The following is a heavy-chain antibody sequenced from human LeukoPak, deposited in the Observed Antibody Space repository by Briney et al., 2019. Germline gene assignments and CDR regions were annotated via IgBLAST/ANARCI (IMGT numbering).Heavy chain of an antibody. CDR3: ARKDVTTTYYFDY. V-gene: IGHV4-39*07. J-gene: IGHJ4*02. CDR1: GGSVSSSSYY. CDR2: IYYSGST. Sequence: SETLSLTCTVSGGSVSSSSYYWGWIRQPPGKGLEWIGSIYYSGSTYYNPSLKSRVTISVDTSKNQFSLKLRSVTAADTAVYYCARKDVTTTYYFDYWGQGTLVTVSS. D-gene: IGHD3-3*01.